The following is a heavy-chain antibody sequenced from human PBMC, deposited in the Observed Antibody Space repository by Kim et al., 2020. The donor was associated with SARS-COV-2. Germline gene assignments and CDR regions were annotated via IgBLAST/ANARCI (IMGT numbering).Heavy chain of an antibody. V-gene: IGHV4-39*02. CDR2: GTT. J-gene: IGHJ5*01. D-gene: IGHD1-1*01. Sequence: GTTDYNPALKSRVTISVDTSNNRFSMQLRSVTAADTAVYYCARRNSWYDSWGQGILVTVSS. CDR3: ARRNSWYDS.